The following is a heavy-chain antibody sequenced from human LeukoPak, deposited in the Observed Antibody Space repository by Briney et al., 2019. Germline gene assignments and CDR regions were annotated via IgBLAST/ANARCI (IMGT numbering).Heavy chain of an antibody. J-gene: IGHJ4*02. CDR3: AKGGDDFWSGSNY. V-gene: IGHV3-23*01. CDR1: GFIFGDHA. Sequence: PGGSLRLSCEGSGFIFGDHALSWVRQAPGKGLEWVSAISGPGDDTFYADSVKGRFTISRDNSKNTLYLQMNSLRAEDTAVYYCAKGGDDFWSGSNYWGQGTLVTVSS. D-gene: IGHD3-3*01. CDR2: ISGPGDDT.